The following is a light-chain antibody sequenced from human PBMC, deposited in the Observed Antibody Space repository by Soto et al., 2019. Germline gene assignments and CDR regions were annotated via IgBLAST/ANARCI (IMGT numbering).Light chain of an antibody. V-gene: IGLV2-18*01. CDR2: EAS. J-gene: IGLJ1*01. Sequence: QSALTQPPSVSGSPGQSVTISCTGTSTDFVTYNRVSWYQQPPGTAPKLIVYEASNRPSGVPDRFSGSKSGNTASLTISGLQAADEADYYCSLYTSDNTYVFGTGTKLTVL. CDR3: SLYTSDNTYV. CDR1: STDFVTYNR.